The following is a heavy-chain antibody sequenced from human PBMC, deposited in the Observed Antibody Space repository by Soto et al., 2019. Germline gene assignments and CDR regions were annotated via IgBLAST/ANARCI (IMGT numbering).Heavy chain of an antibody. D-gene: IGHD3-22*01. CDR1: GFTFSSYE. Sequence: PGGSLRLSCVASGFTFSSYEMNWVRQAPGKGLEWISYISSSGDTIYYADSVKGRFTISRDNAKKSLYLQMNFRRAEDTAVYYCARDQGHYESSDYYSSYHYHGMDVWGQGTTVTVSS. CDR3: ARDQGHYESSDYYSSYHYHGMDV. CDR2: ISSSGDTI. V-gene: IGHV3-48*03. J-gene: IGHJ6*02.